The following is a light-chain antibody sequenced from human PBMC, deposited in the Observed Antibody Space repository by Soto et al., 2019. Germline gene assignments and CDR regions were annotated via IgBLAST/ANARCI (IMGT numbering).Light chain of an antibody. CDR3: QQRSNWPLT. CDR2: EAS. J-gene: IGKJ4*01. Sequence: EIVMTQSPATLSVSPGERATLSCRASQSVSGNLAWYQQKPGQAPRLLIYEASNRATGIPDRFSGSGSGTDFTLTISSLEPEDFAVYYCQQRSNWPLTFGGGTKVDIK. CDR1: QSVSGN. V-gene: IGKV3-11*01.